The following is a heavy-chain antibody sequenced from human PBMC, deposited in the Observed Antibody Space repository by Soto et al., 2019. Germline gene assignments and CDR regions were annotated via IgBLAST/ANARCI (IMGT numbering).Heavy chain of an antibody. V-gene: IGHV4-34*01. Sequence: QVQLQQWGAGLLKPSETLSLTCAVYGGSFSGYYWSWIRQPPGKGLEWIGEINHSGSTNYNPSLKSRVTISVDTSKNQFSLKLSSVTAADTAVYYCARVPILPLWSGSRGWFDPWGQGTLVTVSS. CDR2: INHSGST. D-gene: IGHD3-3*01. CDR1: GGSFSGYY. CDR3: ARVPILPLWSGSRGWFDP. J-gene: IGHJ5*02.